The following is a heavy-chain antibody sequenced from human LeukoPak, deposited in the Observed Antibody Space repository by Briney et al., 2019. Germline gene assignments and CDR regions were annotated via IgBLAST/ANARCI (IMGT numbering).Heavy chain of an antibody. D-gene: IGHD6-19*01. CDR2: IIPTFGTA. Sequence: ASVKVSCKASGGTFSSYAISWVRQAPGQGLEGMGGIIPTFGTANYAQKFQGRVTITTDESTSTAYMELSSLRSEDTAVYYCATCIAVAGTYYYMDVWGKGTTVTVSS. CDR3: ATCIAVAGTYYYMDV. CDR1: GGTFSSYA. V-gene: IGHV1-69*05. J-gene: IGHJ6*03.